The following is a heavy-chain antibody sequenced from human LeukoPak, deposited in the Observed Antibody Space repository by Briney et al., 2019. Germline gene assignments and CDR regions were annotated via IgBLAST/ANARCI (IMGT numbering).Heavy chain of an antibody. CDR1: GFTFSTYW. V-gene: IGHV3-7*03. CDR2: IKQDGSEK. D-gene: IGHD2-15*01. J-gene: IGHJ4*02. Sequence: GGSLRLSCAASGFTFSTYWVSWVRQAPGKGLEWVANIKQDGSEKYYVDSVKGRFTISRDNAKNSLYLQMNSLRAEDTALYYCARDSSPLLTGPRFDYWGQGTLVTVSS. CDR3: ARDSSPLLTGPRFDY.